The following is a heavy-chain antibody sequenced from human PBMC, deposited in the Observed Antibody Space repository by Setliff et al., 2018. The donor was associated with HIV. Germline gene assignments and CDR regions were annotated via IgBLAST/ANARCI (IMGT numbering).Heavy chain of an antibody. CDR2: IYTSGST. CDR3: ARHRDPPGSSWIYYYYYMDL. CDR1: GGSISSGSYY. V-gene: IGHV4-61*02. D-gene: IGHD6-13*01. Sequence: SETLSLTCTVSGGSISSGSYYWSWIRQPAGKGLEWIGRIYTSGSTNYNPSLKSRVTISVDTSKNQVSLRLSSVTAADTGVYYCARHRDPPGSSWIYYYYYMDLWGEGTTVTVSS. J-gene: IGHJ6*03.